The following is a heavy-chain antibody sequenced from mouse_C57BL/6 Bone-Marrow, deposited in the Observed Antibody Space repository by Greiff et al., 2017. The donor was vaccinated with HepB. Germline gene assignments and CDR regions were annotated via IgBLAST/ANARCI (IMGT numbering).Heavy chain of an antibody. CDR2: INPNNGGT. J-gene: IGHJ1*03. CDR1: GYTFTDYN. D-gene: IGHD1-1*01. V-gene: IGHV1-22*01. Sequence: VQLQQSGPELVKPGASVKMSCKASGYTFTDYNMHWVKQSHGKSLEWIGYINPNNGGTSYNQKFKGKATLTVNKSSSTAYMELRSLTSEDSAVYYCARGTGLRGYFDVWGTGTTVTVSS. CDR3: ARGTGLRGYFDV.